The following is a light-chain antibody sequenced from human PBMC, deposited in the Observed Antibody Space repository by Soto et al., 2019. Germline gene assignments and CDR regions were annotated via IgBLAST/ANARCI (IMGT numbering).Light chain of an antibody. CDR1: HNDIGTYDY. J-gene: IGLJ1*01. CDR2: GVT. CDR3: SSFTSNRIYV. Sequence: QSALTQPTSVSGSPGQSITISCTGNHNDIGTYDYVSWYQQHPGRAPRLLIHGVTTRPSGISDRFSASKSGLTASLTISGLQPEDEADYYCSSFTSNRIYVFGPGTSHRP. V-gene: IGLV2-14*03.